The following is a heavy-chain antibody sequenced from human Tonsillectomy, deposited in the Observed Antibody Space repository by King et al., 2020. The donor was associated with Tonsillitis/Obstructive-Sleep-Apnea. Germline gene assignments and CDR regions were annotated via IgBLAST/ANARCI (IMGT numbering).Heavy chain of an antibody. V-gene: IGHV3-7*04. D-gene: IGHD6-19*01. CDR1: GFTFSSYW. J-gene: IGHJ6*03. Sequence: DVQLVESGGGLVQPGGSLRLSCAASGFTFSSYWMSWVRQAPGKGLEWVANIKQDGSEKYYVDSVKGRFTISRDNAKNSLYLQMNSLRAEDTAVYYCARDQVPAVADHYYYYYMDVWGKGTTVTVSS. CDR3: ARDQVPAVADHYYYYYMDV. CDR2: IKQDGSEK.